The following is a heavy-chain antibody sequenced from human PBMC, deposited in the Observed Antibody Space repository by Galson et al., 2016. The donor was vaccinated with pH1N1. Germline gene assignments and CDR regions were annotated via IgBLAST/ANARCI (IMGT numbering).Heavy chain of an antibody. CDR2: IYYSGST. Sequence: ETLSLTCTVSGGSISTSNFYWGWIRQSPGKGLEWIGNIYYSGSTYYNPSLKSRVPISVDTSKEQFSLNLNSVTAADTALYYCARARKITRQTFWATAVALRGGSGRFDYWGQGTLVTVSS. D-gene: IGHD3-10*01. V-gene: IGHV4-39*07. CDR3: ARARKITRQTFWATAVALRGGSGRFDY. J-gene: IGHJ4*02. CDR1: GGSISTSNFY.